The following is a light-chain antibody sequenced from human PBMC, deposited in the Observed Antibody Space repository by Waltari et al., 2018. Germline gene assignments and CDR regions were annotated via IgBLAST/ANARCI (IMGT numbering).Light chain of an antibody. Sequence: EIVLTQSPGTLSLSPGERATLSCWASQSVSKYLAWYQQNPGQAPRLLIDETSIRATGVPDKFSGSGSGTDFSLTISRLEPEDFAVYYWQKYGRVPATFGQGTKVEIK. CDR1: QSVSKY. CDR2: ETS. CDR3: QKYGRVPAT. J-gene: IGKJ1*01. V-gene: IGKV3-20*01.